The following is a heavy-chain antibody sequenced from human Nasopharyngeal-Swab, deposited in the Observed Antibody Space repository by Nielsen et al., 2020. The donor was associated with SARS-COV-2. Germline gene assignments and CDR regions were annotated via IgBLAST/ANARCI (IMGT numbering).Heavy chain of an antibody. J-gene: IGHJ4*02. CDR3: ARGGAEYYDFWSGYYVFDY. Sequence: WIRQPPGKGLEWIGYIYYSGSTNYNPSLKSRVTISVDTSKNQFSLKLSSVTAADTVVYYCARGGAEYYDFWSGYYVFDYWGQGTLVTVSS. V-gene: IGHV4-59*01. D-gene: IGHD3-3*01. CDR2: IYYSGST.